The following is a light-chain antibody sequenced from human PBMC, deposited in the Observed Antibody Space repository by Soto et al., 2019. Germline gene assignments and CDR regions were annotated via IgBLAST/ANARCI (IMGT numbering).Light chain of an antibody. Sequence: DIPMTQSPSTLSASVGDRVTITCRASQSISSWLAWYQQKPGQAPKFLIYAASSLQSGVPSRFSGRGYGTDFTLTITSLQPEDFATYFCQQGYDTPITFGQGTRLEIK. J-gene: IGKJ5*01. V-gene: IGKV1-39*01. CDR1: QSISSW. CDR2: AAS. CDR3: QQGYDTPIT.